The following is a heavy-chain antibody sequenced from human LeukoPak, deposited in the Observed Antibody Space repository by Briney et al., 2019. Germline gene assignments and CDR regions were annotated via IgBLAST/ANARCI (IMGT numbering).Heavy chain of an antibody. CDR1: GYTFTVYY. V-gene: IGHV1-2*02. CDR3: TRDTSAGATSWFDP. Sequence: ASLKVSCKASGYTFTVYYMHWVRQAPGQGLEWMGWINPNSGGTNYAQKFQGRVTMTRDTSISTAYMELSRLRSDATAVYYCTRDTSAGATSWFDPWGQGHLVTVSS. CDR2: INPNSGGT. D-gene: IGHD1-26*01. J-gene: IGHJ5*02.